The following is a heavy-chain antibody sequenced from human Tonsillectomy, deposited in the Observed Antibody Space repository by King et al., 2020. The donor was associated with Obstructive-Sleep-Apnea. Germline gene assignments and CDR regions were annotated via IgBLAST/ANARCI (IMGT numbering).Heavy chain of an antibody. CDR2: IFSNDEK. CDR3: ARVPSGIYCGSPSCYDNYYYYYGMDV. V-gene: IGHV2-26*01. CDR1: GFSLSNARMG. Sequence: QVTLKESGPVLVKPTETLTLTCTVSGFSLSNARMGVSWIRQPPGKALEWLAHIFSNDEKSYSTSLKSRLTISKDTSKSQVVLTMTNMDPVDTATYYCARVPSGIYCGSPSCYDNYYYYYGMDVWGQGTTVTVSS. D-gene: IGHD2-2*01. J-gene: IGHJ6*02.